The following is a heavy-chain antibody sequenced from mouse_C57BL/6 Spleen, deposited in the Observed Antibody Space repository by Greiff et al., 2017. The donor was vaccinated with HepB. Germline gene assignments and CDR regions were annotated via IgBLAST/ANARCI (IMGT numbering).Heavy chain of an antibody. CDR2: IWWDDDK. J-gene: IGHJ4*01. Sequence: QVTLKESGPGILQPSQTLSLTCSFSGFSLSTFGMGVGWIRQPSGKGLEWLAHIWWDDDKYYNPALKSRLTISKDTSKNQVFLKIANVDTADTATYYCARIGAVITTDYYAMDYWGQGTSVTVSS. CDR1: GFSLSTFGMG. CDR3: ARIGAVITTDYYAMDY. D-gene: IGHD1-1*01. V-gene: IGHV8-8*01.